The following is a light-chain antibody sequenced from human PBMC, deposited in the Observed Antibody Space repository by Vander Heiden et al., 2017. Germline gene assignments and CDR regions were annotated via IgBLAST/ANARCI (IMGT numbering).Light chain of an antibody. CDR2: GAS. CDR3: QQDDSTPYT. J-gene: IGKJ2*01. V-gene: IGKV3-20*01. Sequence: EIVLTQSPGTLSLSPGERATLSCRASQSVSSSYLAWYQQKPGQAPRLLIYGASSRATGIPDRFSGSGSGTDFTLTISRLEPEDFAGYYCQQDDSTPYTFGQRTKLDIK. CDR1: QSVSSSY.